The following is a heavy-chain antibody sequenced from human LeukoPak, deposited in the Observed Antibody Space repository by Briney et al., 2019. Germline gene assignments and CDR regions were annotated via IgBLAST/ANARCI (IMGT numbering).Heavy chain of an antibody. CDR3: AKDYRLYDYVWGSYRIDY. CDR1: GFTFSSYA. D-gene: IGHD3-16*02. CDR2: ISGSGGST. V-gene: IGHV3-23*01. Sequence: GGSLRLSCAASGFTFSSYAMSWVRQAPGKGLEWVSAISGSGGSTYYADSVKGRFTISRDNSKNTLYLQMNSLRAEDTAVYYCAKDYRLYDYVWGSYRIDYWGQGTLVTVSS. J-gene: IGHJ4*02.